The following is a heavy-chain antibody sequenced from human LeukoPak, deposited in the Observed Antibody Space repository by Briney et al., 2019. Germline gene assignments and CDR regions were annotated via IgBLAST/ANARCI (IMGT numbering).Heavy chain of an antibody. CDR1: GASISTHY. CDR3: ARGPVVVVPAAMGEVDYYYYGMDV. V-gene: IGHV4-34*01. D-gene: IGHD2-2*01. Sequence: SETLSLTCTVSGASISTHYWSWIRQPPGKGLEWIGEINHSGSTNYNPSLKSRVTISVVTSKNQFSLKLSSVTAADTAVYYCARGPVVVVPAAMGEVDYYYYGMDVWGQGTTVTVSS. CDR2: INHSGST. J-gene: IGHJ6*02.